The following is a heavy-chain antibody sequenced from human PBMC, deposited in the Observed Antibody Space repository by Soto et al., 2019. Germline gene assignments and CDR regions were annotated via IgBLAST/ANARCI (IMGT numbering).Heavy chain of an antibody. CDR3: ARRARPDFYYMDV. J-gene: IGHJ6*03. CDR1: GFTLSGYA. D-gene: IGHD6-6*01. CDR2: ISSNGVGT. V-gene: IGHV3-64*01. Sequence: EVQLAESGGGLAQPGGSLRLSCAASGFTLSGYAMDWVRQAPGKGLEYVSGISSNGVGTYYAKSVQGRFTISRDNSKNTVYLHTGSLRPEDMAVYYCARRARPDFYYMDVWGKGTTVTVS.